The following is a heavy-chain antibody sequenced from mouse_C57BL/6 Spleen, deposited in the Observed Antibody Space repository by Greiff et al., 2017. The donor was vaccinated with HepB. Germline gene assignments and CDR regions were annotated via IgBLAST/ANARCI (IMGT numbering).Heavy chain of an antibody. CDR3: ARESGTGAMDY. J-gene: IGHJ4*01. V-gene: IGHV1-52*01. Sequence: VQLQQPGAELVRPGSSVKLSCKASGYTFTSYWMHWVKQRPIQGLVWIGNIDPSDSETHYNQKFKDKATLTVDKSSSTAYMQLSSLTSEDSAVYYCARESGTGAMDYWGQGTSVTVSS. D-gene: IGHD3-3*01. CDR2: IDPSDSET. CDR1: GYTFTSYW.